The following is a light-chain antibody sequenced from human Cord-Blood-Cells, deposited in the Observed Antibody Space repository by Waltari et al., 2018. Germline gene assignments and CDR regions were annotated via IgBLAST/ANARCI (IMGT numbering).Light chain of an antibody. Sequence: QSPLTHPAPVPGSPGRPITISCTGTTSNVGGFNFFSWYQQPPGKAPKPMIYDGSNRPSGVSNRFSGSKSGNTASLTISGLQAEDEADYYCSSYTSSSTWVFGGGTKLTVL. CDR3: SSYTSSSTWV. CDR2: DGS. CDR1: TSNVGGFNF. J-gene: IGLJ3*02. V-gene: IGLV2-14*01.